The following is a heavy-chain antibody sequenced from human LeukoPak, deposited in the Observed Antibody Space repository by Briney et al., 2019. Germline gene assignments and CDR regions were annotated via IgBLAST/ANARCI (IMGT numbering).Heavy chain of an antibody. CDR3: ARVGALAGYYYYYMDV. CDR2: ISSSSNYI. V-gene: IGHV3-21*01. D-gene: IGHD3-16*01. J-gene: IGHJ6*03. CDR1: GFTFSSYS. Sequence: PGGSLRLSCAASGFTFSSYSMNWVRQAPGKGLEWVSSISSSSNYIYYADSMKGRFTISRDNAKNSLYLQMNSLRAEDTAVYYCARVGALAGYYYYYMDVWGKGTTVTVSS.